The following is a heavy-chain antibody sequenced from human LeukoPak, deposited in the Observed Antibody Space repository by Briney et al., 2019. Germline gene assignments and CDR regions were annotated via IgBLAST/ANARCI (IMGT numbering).Heavy chain of an antibody. V-gene: IGHV3-23*01. J-gene: IGHJ3*02. CDR2: ISGSGGST. CDR3: AKDWRYCSSTSSHLVGKYAFDI. CDR1: GFTFSSYA. Sequence: GGSLRLSCAASGFTFSSYAMSWVRQAPGKGLEWVSAISGSGGSTYYADSVKGRFTISRDNSKNTLYLQMNSLRAEDTAVYYCAKDWRYCSSTSSHLVGKYAFDIRGQGTMVTVSS. D-gene: IGHD2-2*01.